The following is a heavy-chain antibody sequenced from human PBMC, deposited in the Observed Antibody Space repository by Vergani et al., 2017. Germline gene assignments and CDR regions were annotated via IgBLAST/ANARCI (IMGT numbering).Heavy chain of an antibody. V-gene: IGHV3-7*01. CDR2: IKADGSEK. CDR3: ARGYPVPDF. Sequence: VQLVESGGDLVHPGGSLRLSCAASGIPFSSYWMTWVRQAPGKGVEWVANIKADGSEKYYVDSVKGRFTISRDNDMNSVYLQMNSLGVEDTAVYYCARGYPVPDFWGQGTLVTVSS. J-gene: IGHJ4*02. CDR1: GIPFSSYW. D-gene: IGHD4-17*01.